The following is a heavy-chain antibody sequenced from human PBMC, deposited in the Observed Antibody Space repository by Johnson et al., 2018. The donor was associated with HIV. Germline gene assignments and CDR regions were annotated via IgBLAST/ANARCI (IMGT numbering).Heavy chain of an antibody. Sequence: VQLVESGGGLVQPGGSLRISCAASGFTFSTYAMHWVRQAPGKGLEYVSGISSNGVTQYYANSVKGSLTISRDNSKNTLYLQMGSLRPEDMAVYYCVRRVGVSTFDIWGQGTTVIVSS. V-gene: IGHV3-64*01. J-gene: IGHJ3*02. CDR1: GFTFSTYA. CDR2: ISSNGVTQ. CDR3: VRRVGVSTFDI. D-gene: IGHD1-26*01.